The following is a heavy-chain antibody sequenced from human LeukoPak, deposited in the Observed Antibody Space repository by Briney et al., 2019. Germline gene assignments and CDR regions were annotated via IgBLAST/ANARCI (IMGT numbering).Heavy chain of an antibody. V-gene: IGHV3-21*01. D-gene: IGHD6-13*01. Sequence: PGGSLRLSCAASGFTFSSYGMHWVRQAPGKGLEWVSSISSSSSYIYYADSVKGRFTISRDNAKNSLYLQMNSLRAEDTAVYYCARGGYGAAAAVDHWGQGTLVTVSS. CDR1: GFTFSSYG. CDR3: ARGGYGAAAAVDH. J-gene: IGHJ4*02. CDR2: ISSSSSYI.